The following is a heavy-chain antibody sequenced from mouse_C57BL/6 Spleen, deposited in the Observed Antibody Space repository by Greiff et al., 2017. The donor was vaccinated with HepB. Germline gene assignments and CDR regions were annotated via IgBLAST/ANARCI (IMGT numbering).Heavy chain of an antibody. V-gene: IGHV1-26*01. J-gene: IGHJ2*01. CDR2: INPNNGGT. CDR1: GYTFTDYY. CDR3: AGSIYSLY. D-gene: IGHD1-1*01. Sequence: EVQLQQSGPELVKPGASVKISCKASGYTFTDYYMNWVKQSHGKSLEWIGDINPNNGGTSYNQKFKGKATLTVDKSSSTAYMELRSLTSEDSAVYYCAGSIYSLYWGQGTTLTVSS.